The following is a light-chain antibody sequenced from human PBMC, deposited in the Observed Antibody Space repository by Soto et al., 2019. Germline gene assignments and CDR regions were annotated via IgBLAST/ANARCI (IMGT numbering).Light chain of an antibody. CDR2: AAS. Sequence: DIKLTQSPSFLSASVGDRVTITCRASQDINTYLAWYQQKPGKAPKLLIFAASTLQNGVPSRFSGSGSGTEFTVTITSLQTEDFATYYCQQRKSYPITFGQGTRLEIK. J-gene: IGKJ5*01. CDR3: QQRKSYPIT. V-gene: IGKV1-9*01. CDR1: QDINTY.